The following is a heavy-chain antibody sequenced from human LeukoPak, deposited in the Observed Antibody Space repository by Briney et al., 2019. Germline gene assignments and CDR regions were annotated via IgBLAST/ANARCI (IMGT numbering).Heavy chain of an antibody. CDR2: LKSNSDGGTT. D-gene: IGHD3-10*01. Sequence: NSGGSLRLSCAASGFTFSSYSMNWVRQAPGQGLEWVGLLKSNSDGGTTDYATPVKGRFTISRDDSKNTLSLQMDSLKTEDTGIYYCTSEVSGAFHIWGQGTVVTVSS. J-gene: IGHJ3*02. V-gene: IGHV3-15*01. CDR1: GFTFSSYS. CDR3: TSEVSGAFHI.